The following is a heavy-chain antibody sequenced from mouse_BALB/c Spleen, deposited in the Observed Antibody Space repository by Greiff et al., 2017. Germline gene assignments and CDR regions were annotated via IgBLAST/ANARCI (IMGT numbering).Heavy chain of an antibody. V-gene: IGHV1-18*01. Sequence: VQLKESGPELVKPGASVKIPCKASGYTFTDYNMDWVKQSHGKSLEWIGDINPNNGGTIYNQKFKGKATLTVDKSSSTAYMELRSLTSEDTAVYYCARGHITTVTSDYWGQGTTLTVSS. CDR3: ARGHITTVTSDY. CDR1: GYTFTDYN. J-gene: IGHJ2*01. D-gene: IGHD1-1*01. CDR2: INPNNGGT.